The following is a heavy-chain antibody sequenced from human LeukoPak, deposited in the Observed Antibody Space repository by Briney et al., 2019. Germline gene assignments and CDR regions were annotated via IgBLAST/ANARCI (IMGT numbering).Heavy chain of an antibody. CDR1: GFTFSSYG. D-gene: IGHD2-15*01. CDR2: ISYDGSNK. CDR3: AKDGGYCSGGSCYFFDY. V-gene: IGHV3-30*18. Sequence: GSLRLSCAASGFTFSSYGMHWVRQAPGKGLEWVAVISYDGSNKYYADSVKGRFTISRDNSKNTLYLQMNSLRAEDTAVYYCAKDGGYCSGGSCYFFDYWGQGTLVTVSS. J-gene: IGHJ4*02.